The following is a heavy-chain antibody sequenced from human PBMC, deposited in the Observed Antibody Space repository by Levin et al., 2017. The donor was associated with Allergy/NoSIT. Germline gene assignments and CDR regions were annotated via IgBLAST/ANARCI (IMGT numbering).Heavy chain of an antibody. J-gene: IGHJ6*02. CDR2: ISWNSATV. CDR1: GFTVDDFA. CDR3: AKGTIPVTSDTWYYYYGMDV. V-gene: IGHV3-9*01. Sequence: PGGSLRLSCAASGFTVDDFAMHWVRQVPGKGLEWVSGISWNSATVDYADSVKGRFTISRDRATNSLYLQTQSLRAEDTALYYCAKGTIPVTSDTWYYYYGMDVWGQGTMVTVSS. D-gene: IGHD4-11*01.